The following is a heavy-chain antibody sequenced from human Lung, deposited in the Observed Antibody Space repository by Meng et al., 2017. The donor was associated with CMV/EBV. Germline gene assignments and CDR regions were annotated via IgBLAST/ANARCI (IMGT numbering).Heavy chain of an antibody. D-gene: IGHD6-19*01. J-gene: IGHJ5*02. V-gene: IGHV4-34*01. CDR2: INHSGST. CDR1: GGSFSGYY. CDR3: ASASSGWYNNWFEP. Sequence: SETLSLXXAVYGGSFSGYYWSWIRQPPGKGLEWIGEINHSGSTNYNPSLKSRVTISVDTSKNQFSLKLSSVTAADTAVYYCASASSGWYNNWFEPWGQGTXVTVAS.